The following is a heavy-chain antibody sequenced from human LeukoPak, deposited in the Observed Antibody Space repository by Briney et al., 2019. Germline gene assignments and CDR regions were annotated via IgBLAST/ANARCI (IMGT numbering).Heavy chain of an antibody. CDR3: ATSNNIVGTTYFYY. J-gene: IGHJ4*02. CDR2: ISSDGGST. D-gene: IGHD1-26*01. V-gene: IGHV3-64*02. CDR1: GCTFSTYA. Sequence: GGSLRLSCAASGCTFSTYAMHWVRQAPGKGLEYISSISSDGGSTYYADSVKGRFIISRDNSKNTLYLQMGRLRAEDMAVYYSATSNNIVGTTYFYYWGQGTLVTVSS.